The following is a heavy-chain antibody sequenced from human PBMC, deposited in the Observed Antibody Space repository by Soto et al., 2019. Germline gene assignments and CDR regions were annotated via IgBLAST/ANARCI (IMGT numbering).Heavy chain of an antibody. D-gene: IGHD3-3*01. J-gene: IGHJ5*02. CDR2: IYYSGST. CDR3: ARHREVLKYYDFWSGYYTGYWFDP. Sequence: LEILSLTCTVSGGSISSYYWSWIRQPPGKGLEWIGYIYYSGSTNYNPSLKSRVTISVDTSKNQFSLKLSSVTAADTAVYYCARHREVLKYYDFWSGYYTGYWFDPWGQGTLVTVSS. CDR1: GGSISSYY. V-gene: IGHV4-59*08.